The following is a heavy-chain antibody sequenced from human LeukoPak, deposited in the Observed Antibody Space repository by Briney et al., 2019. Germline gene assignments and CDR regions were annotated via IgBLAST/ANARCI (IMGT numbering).Heavy chain of an antibody. V-gene: IGHV4-34*01. Sequence: PSETLSLTCAVSGGPFSGYFWSWIRQPPGKGLEWIGEIHNSGTTNYNPSLNSRVTISEDTSKNQIYLNLRSVTAADTAVYYCARRYYYNLGSFPFDFWGQGTLVTASS. J-gene: IGHJ4*02. CDR2: IHNSGTT. D-gene: IGHD3-10*01. CDR3: ARRYYYNLGSFPFDF. CDR1: GGPFSGYF.